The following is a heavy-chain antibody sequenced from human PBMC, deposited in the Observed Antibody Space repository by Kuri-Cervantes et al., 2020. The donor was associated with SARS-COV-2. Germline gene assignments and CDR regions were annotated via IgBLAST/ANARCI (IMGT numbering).Heavy chain of an antibody. J-gene: IGHJ4*02. V-gene: IGHV1-2*02. CDR3: ATGSGYFDY. CDR2: INPNSSGT. D-gene: IGHD3-3*01. CDR1: GYTFIDYY. Sequence: ASVKVSCKASGYTFIDYYMHWVRQAPGQGLEWMGWINPNSSGTNYAQKFQGRVTMTRDTSISTAYMELSRLTSDDTAVYYCATGSGYFDYWGQGTLVTVSS.